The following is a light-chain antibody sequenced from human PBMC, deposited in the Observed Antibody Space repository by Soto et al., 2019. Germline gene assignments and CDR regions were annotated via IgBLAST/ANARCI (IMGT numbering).Light chain of an antibody. CDR2: DAY. CDR3: QQRGKWPST. V-gene: IGKV3-11*01. CDR1: QSVSSD. J-gene: IGKJ3*01. Sequence: EIVMTHSPSTVSVSPGERATLSCRASQSVSSDLAWYQQKPGQAPRLLIYDAYNRATGIPPRFSGSGSGTDFTLTITSLEPEDFAVYYCQQRGKWPSTFGPGSNVDN.